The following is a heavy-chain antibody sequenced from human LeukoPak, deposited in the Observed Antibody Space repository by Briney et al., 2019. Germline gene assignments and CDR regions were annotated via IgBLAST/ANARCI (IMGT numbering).Heavy chain of an antibody. Sequence: SSETLSLTCAVYGGSFSGYYWSWIRQPPGKGLEWIGEINHSGSTNYNPSLKSRVTISVDTSKNQFSLKLSSVTAADTAVYYCARGGRRTGTYYYDSSGYHDYWGQGTLVTVSS. V-gene: IGHV4-34*01. J-gene: IGHJ4*02. CDR2: INHSGST. CDR1: GGSFSGYY. CDR3: ARGGRRTGTYYYDSSGYHDY. D-gene: IGHD3-22*01.